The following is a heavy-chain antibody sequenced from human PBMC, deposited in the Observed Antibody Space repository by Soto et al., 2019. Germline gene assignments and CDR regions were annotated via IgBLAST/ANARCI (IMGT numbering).Heavy chain of an antibody. CDR3: ANLPTRGEWELLGDYYYYGMDV. Sequence: GGSLRLSCAASGFTFSSYGMHWVRQAPGKGLEWVAVISYDGSNKYYADSVKGRFTISRDNSKNTLYLQMNSLRAEDTAVYYCANLPTRGEWELLGDYYYYGMDVWGQGTTVTVSS. J-gene: IGHJ6*02. V-gene: IGHV3-30*18. CDR1: GFTFSSYG. CDR2: ISYDGSNK. D-gene: IGHD1-26*01.